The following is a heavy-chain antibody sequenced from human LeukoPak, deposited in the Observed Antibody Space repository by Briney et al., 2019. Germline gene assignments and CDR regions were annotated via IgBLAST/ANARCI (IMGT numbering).Heavy chain of an antibody. D-gene: IGHD2-2*01. CDR2: ISSSSSYI. CDR1: GFTFSSYS. V-gene: IGHV3-21*01. J-gene: IGHJ4*02. CDR3: ARLLRVVPAAKVIAIPYYFDY. Sequence: GGSLRLSCAASGFTFSSYSMNWVRQAPGKGLEWVSSISSSSSYIYYADSVKGRFTISRDNAKNSLYLQMNSLRAEDTAVYYCARLLRVVPAAKVIAIPYYFDYWGQGTLVTVSS.